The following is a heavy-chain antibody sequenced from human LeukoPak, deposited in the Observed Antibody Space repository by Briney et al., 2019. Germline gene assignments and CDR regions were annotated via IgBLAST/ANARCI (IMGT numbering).Heavy chain of an antibody. CDR3: ARDPGCSSTSCSTDYYYYYAMDV. CDR1: GGTFSSYT. CDR2: IIPILGIA. D-gene: IGHD2-2*02. Sequence: SVKVSCKASGGTFSSYTISWVRQAPGQGLEWMGRIIPILGIANYAQKFQGRVTITADKSTSTAYMELSSLRSEDTAVYYCARDPGCSSTSCSTDYYYYYAMDVWGQGTTVTVSS. J-gene: IGHJ6*02. V-gene: IGHV1-69*04.